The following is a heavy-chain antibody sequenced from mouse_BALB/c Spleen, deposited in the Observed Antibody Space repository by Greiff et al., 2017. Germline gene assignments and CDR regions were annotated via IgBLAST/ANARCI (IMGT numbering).Heavy chain of an antibody. CDR2: INSNGGST. D-gene: IGHD5-5*01. CDR1: GFTFSSYG. Sequence: DVKLVESGGGLVQPGGSLKLSCAASGFTFSSYGMSWVRQTPDKRLELVATINSNGGSTYYPDSVKGRFTISRDNAKNTLYLQMSSLKSEDTAMYYCARDSYLYWGQGTLVTVSA. CDR3: ARDSYLY. J-gene: IGHJ3*01. V-gene: IGHV5-6-3*01.